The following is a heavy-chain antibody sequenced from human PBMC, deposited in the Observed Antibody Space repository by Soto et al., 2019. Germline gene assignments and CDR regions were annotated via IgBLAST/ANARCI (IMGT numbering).Heavy chain of an antibody. D-gene: IGHD3-16*01. CDR1: GFTFSSYS. CDR3: ATGTLKRYDYVWD. Sequence: EVQLVESGGGLVKPGGSLRLSCAASGFTFSSYSMNWVRQAPGKGLEWVSSISSSSSYIYYADSVKGRFTISRDNAKNSLYLQMNSLRAEDTAVYYCATGTLKRYDYVWDWGQGTLVTVSS. V-gene: IGHV3-21*01. J-gene: IGHJ4*02. CDR2: ISSSSSYI.